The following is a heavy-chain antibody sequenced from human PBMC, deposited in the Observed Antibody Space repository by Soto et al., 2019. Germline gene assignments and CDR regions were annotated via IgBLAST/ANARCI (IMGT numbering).Heavy chain of an antibody. CDR1: GYTFLTYA. CDR3: ARVGGALGALDY. V-gene: IGHV1-18*01. CDR2: ISAYNGNT. Sequence: QIQLVQSGAEVKKPGASVKVSCKASGYTFLTYAVSWVRQAPGRGLEWMGWISAYNGNTNYAQKVQGRLTLTTDTSTSTAYLELRSLTSDDTAIYYCARVGGALGALDYWGQGTLVTVS. J-gene: IGHJ4*02. D-gene: IGHD3-16*01.